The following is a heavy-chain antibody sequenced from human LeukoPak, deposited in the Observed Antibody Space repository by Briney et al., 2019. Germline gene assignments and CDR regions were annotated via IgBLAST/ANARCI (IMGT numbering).Heavy chain of an antibody. CDR2: IYYSGST. CDR1: GGSISSYY. V-gene: IGHV4-59*12. D-gene: IGHD6-13*01. CDR3: LYSSSPLDY. Sequence: SETLSLTCTVSGGSISSYYWSWIRQPPGKGLEWIGYIYYSGSTYYNPSLKSRVTISVDTSKNQFSLKLSSVTAADTAVYYCLYSSSPLDYWGQGTLVTVSS. J-gene: IGHJ4*02.